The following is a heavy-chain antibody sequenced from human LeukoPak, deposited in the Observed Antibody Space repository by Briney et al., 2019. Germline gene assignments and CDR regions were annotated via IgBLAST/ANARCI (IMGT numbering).Heavy chain of an antibody. CDR2: IYYSGST. D-gene: IGHD2-2*01. Sequence: SETLSLTCTVSGGSISSSSYSWGWIRQPPGKGLEWIGSIYYSGSTYYNPSLKSRVTISVDTSKNQFSLKLSSVTAADTAVYYCARHVGDIVVVPAARRINWFDPWGQGTLVTVSS. CDR1: GGSISSSSYS. CDR3: ARHVGDIVVVPAARRINWFDP. J-gene: IGHJ5*02. V-gene: IGHV4-39*01.